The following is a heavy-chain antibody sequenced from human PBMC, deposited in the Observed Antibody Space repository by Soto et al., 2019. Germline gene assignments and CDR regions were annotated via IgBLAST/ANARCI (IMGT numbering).Heavy chain of an antibody. V-gene: IGHV2-5*02. Sequence: QITLKESGPTLVKPTQTLTLTCTFSGLSLSTTGVGVGWIRQPPGKALEWLALIYWADDKRYSPSLKSRLTIPKDTSKNQVVLTMTNMDPVDTATYYCVQSRCGGDCLQSYSSHSYYGLDVWGQGTTVTVSS. CDR2: IYWADDK. CDR3: VQSRCGGDCLQSYSSHSYYGLDV. J-gene: IGHJ6*02. CDR1: GLSLSTTGVG. D-gene: IGHD2-21*02.